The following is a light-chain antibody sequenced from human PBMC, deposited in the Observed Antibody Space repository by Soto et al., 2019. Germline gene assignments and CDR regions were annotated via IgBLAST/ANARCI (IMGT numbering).Light chain of an antibody. V-gene: IGKV3-20*01. Sequence: EIVLTQSPGTLSLSPGERATLSCRASQSVNNNYLAWYQQIPGQAHRLLIYRASSRATGIPDRFSGSGSGTYCTLTISRREPEDFAVYYCQHYVDTPLTFGGGTKVESK. CDR2: RAS. CDR3: QHYVDTPLT. CDR1: QSVNNNY. J-gene: IGKJ4*01.